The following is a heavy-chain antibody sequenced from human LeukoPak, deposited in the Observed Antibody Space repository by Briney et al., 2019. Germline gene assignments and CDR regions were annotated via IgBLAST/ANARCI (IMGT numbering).Heavy chain of an antibody. CDR1: GFTVSSNY. CDR3: ARDLRDYYGMDV. V-gene: IGHV3-53*01. Sequence: GGSLRLSCAASGFTVSSNYMSWVRQAPGKRLEWVSVIYSGGSTYYADSVKGRFTISRDNSKNTLYLQMNSLRAEDTAVYYCARDLRDYYGMDVWGQGTTVTVSS. CDR2: IYSGGST. J-gene: IGHJ6*02.